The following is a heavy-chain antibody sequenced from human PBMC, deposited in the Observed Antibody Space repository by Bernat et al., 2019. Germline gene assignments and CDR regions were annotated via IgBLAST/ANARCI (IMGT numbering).Heavy chain of an antibody. CDR2: IKQDGSEK. V-gene: IGHV3-7*03. CDR1: GFTFSSYW. Sequence: EVQLVESGGGLVQPGGSLRLSCAASGFTFSSYWMSWVRQAPGKGLEWVANIKQDGSEKYYVDSVKGRFTISRDNAKNSLYLQMNSLRAEDTAVYYCARDTYSSSCCYYYDYWGQGPLVTVSS. J-gene: IGHJ4*02. CDR3: ARDTYSSSCCYYYDY. D-gene: IGHD6-13*01.